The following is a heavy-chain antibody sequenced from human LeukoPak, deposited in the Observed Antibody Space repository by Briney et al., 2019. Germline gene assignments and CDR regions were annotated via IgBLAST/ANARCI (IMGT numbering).Heavy chain of an antibody. D-gene: IGHD6-6*01. J-gene: IGHJ4*02. V-gene: IGHV3-48*03. CDR2: ISSSGSTI. Sequence: PGGFLRLSCAASGFTFSSYEMNWVRHAPGKGLEWVSYISSSGSTIYYADPVKGRFTISRDNAKNSLYLQMNSLRAEDTAVYYCARVGYSSSAFEFDYWGQGTLVTVSS. CDR3: ARVGYSSSAFEFDY. CDR1: GFTFSSYE.